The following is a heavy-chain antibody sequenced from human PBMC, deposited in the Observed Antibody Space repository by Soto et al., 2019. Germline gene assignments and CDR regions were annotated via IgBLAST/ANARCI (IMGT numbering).Heavy chain of an antibody. CDR2: IYHSGST. J-gene: IGHJ5*02. Sequence: SETLCLTCAVAGGSISSGGYSWSWIRQPPGKGLEWIGYIYHSGSTYYNPSLKSRVTISVDTSKNQFSLKLTSVTAADTAVYYCARSVFPWGQGTLVTVSS. V-gene: IGHV4-30-2*05. CDR3: ARSVFP. CDR1: GGSISSGGYS.